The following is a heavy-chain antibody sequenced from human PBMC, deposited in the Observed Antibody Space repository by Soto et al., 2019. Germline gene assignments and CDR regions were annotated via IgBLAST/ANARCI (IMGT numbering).Heavy chain of an antibody. CDR3: AKDRGQAGPFDY. Sequence: QSGGSLRLSCAASRFTFSSYAMSWVRQAPGKGLEWVSAISGSGGSTYYADSVKGRFTISRDNSKNTLYLQMNSLRAEDTAVYYCAKDRGQAGPFDYWGQGTLVTVSS. D-gene: IGHD6-19*01. CDR1: RFTFSSYA. J-gene: IGHJ4*02. CDR2: ISGSGGST. V-gene: IGHV3-23*01.